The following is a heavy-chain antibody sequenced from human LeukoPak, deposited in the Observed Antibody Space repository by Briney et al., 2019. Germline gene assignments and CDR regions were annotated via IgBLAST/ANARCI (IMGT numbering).Heavy chain of an antibody. CDR3: AVSSSSDY. CDR1: VYTLTSYG. Sequence: GASVSDSCESPVYTLTSYGIRWVRQAPGQGVEWIGWVGAYNGNTNYAQKVQGRVTMTTDTSTSTAYMALRSLRTDDTAVYYCAVSSSSDYWGQGTLVTVSS. CDR2: VGAYNGNT. D-gene: IGHD6-6*01. J-gene: IGHJ4*02. V-gene: IGHV1-18*01.